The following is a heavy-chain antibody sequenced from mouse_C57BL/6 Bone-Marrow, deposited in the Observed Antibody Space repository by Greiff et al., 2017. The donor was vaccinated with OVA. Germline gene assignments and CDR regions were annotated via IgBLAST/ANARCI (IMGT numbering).Heavy chain of an antibody. D-gene: IGHD2-1*01. Sequence: EVKLQQSGPELVKPGASVKISCKASGYTFTDYYMNWVKQSHGKSLEWIGDINPNNGGTSYNQKFKGKATLTVDKSSSTAYMELRSLTSEDSAVYYCARRIYYGNSDWYFDVWGTGTTVTVSS. CDR1: GYTFTDYY. CDR2: INPNNGGT. J-gene: IGHJ1*03. V-gene: IGHV1-26*01. CDR3: ARRIYYGNSDWYFDV.